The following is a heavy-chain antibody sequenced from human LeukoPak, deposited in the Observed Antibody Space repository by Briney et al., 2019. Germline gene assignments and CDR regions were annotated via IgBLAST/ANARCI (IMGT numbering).Heavy chain of an antibody. D-gene: IGHD6-13*01. CDR2: ITSSGRTI. J-gene: IGHJ6*04. CDR3: AIDRAAAGTSYYGMDV. V-gene: IGHV3-48*03. Sequence: GGSLRLSCAASGFTFSSSEMNWVRQAPGKGLEWISYITSSGRTIYYADSVKGRFTISRDNAKNSLFLQMNSLRAEDTAVYYCAIDRAAAGTSYYGMDVWGKGTTVTVSS. CDR1: GFTFSSSE.